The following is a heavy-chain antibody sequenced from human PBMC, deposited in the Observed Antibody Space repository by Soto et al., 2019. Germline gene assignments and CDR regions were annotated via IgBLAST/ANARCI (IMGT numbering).Heavy chain of an antibody. CDR2: IYYSGST. J-gene: IGHJ5*02. CDR3: ARGFTIFGVVIIPWFDP. D-gene: IGHD3-3*01. CDR1: GGSISSGGYY. Sequence: QVQLQESGPGLVKPSQTLSLTCTVSGGSISSGGYYWSWIRQHPGKGLEWIGYIYYSGSTYYNPFLKGRVSISGDTAKDQFPLELGPVAGADKAVYFRARGFTIFGVVIIPWFDPWGQGTLVTVSS. V-gene: IGHV4-31*03.